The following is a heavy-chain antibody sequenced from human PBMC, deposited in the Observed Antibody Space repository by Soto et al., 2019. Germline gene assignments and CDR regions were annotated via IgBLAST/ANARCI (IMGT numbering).Heavy chain of an antibody. CDR3: ASATVDAFDI. Sequence: EVQLVESGGGLIQPGGSLRLSCAASEFTVSSNYMSWVRQAPGKGLEWVSVIYSGGSTYYADSVKGRFTISRDSSKNTLYLQINSLRAEDTAVYYCASATVDAFDIWGQGTMVTVSS. J-gene: IGHJ3*02. CDR1: EFTVSSNY. D-gene: IGHD4-17*01. V-gene: IGHV3-53*01. CDR2: IYSGGST.